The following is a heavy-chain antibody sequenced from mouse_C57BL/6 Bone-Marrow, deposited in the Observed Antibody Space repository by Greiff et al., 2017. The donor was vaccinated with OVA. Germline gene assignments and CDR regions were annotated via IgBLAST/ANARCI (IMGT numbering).Heavy chain of an antibody. CDR1: GYTFTSYW. CDR2: IDPNSGGT. D-gene: IGHD1-1*01. Sequence: QVQLQQPGAELVKPGASVKLSCKASGYTFTSYWMHWVKQRPGRGLEWIGRIDPNSGGTKYNEKFKSKATLTVDKPSSTAYMQLSSLTSEDSAVYYCAKGYYYGSSFLYYYAMDYWGQGTSVTVSS. CDR3: AKGYYYGSSFLYYYAMDY. V-gene: IGHV1-72*01. J-gene: IGHJ4*01.